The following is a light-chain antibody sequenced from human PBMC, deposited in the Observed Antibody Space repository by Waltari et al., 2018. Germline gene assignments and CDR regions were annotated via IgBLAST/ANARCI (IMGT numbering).Light chain of an antibody. V-gene: IGKV3-20*01. Sequence: EIMLTQSPGTLSLSPGERATLSCRASQSISRSLAWYQQQPGQAPRLLIYDASSRATGIPDRFSVSGSGTDFSLTISRLEPEDFAVYYCQKYGSLPATFGQGTKVEIK. CDR2: DAS. J-gene: IGKJ1*01. CDR1: QSISRS. CDR3: QKYGSLPAT.